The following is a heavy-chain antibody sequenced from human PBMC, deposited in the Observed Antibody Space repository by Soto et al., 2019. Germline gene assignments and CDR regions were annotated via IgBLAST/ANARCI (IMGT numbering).Heavy chain of an antibody. Sequence: GGSLILSCAASGFTLSDHYMDWFRQPPGRGLEWVGRTRNKANGYNTEYAAAVKGRFIVSSDDSLNSLYLQMNSLKTEDTAVYYCVRTSHYGSGSWNFDFWGQGTLVTVSS. CDR3: VRTSHYGSGSWNFDF. V-gene: IGHV3-72*01. J-gene: IGHJ4*02. CDR2: TRNKANGYNT. CDR1: GFTLSDHY. D-gene: IGHD3-10*01.